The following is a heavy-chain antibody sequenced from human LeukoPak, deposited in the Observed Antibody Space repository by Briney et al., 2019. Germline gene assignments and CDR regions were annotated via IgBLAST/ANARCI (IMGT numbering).Heavy chain of an antibody. D-gene: IGHD6-13*01. CDR2: INPNSGGT. Sequence: ASVKVSCKASGGTFSSYAISWVRQAPGQGLEWMGWINPNSGGTNYAQKFQGRVTMTRDTSISTAYMELSRLRSDDTAVYYCAPTGYSSSWFLFDYWGQGTLVTVSS. CDR3: APTGYSSSWFLFDY. V-gene: IGHV1-2*02. J-gene: IGHJ4*02. CDR1: GGTFSSYA.